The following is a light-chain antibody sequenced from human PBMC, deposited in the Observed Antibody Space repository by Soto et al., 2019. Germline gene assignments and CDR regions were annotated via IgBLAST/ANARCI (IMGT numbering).Light chain of an antibody. J-gene: IGKJ3*01. CDR1: QDISGW. Sequence: DIQMTQSPSSVSASVGDRVTITCRASQDISGWLAWFQQKPGKAPKLLIYDASNLQSGVPPRCSGSGSGTDFTLTISSLQPEDFATYYCQQAYSLPFTCGPGTKVDIK. CDR2: DAS. V-gene: IGKV1-12*02. CDR3: QQAYSLPFT.